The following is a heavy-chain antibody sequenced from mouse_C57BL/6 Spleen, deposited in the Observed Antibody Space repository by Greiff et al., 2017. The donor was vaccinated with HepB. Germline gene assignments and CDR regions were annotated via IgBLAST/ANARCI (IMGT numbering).Heavy chain of an antibody. CDR1: GFTFSSYG. D-gene: IGHD5-5*01. J-gene: IGHJ4*01. CDR2: ISSGGSYT. Sequence: DVKLVESGGDLVKPGGSLKLSCAASGFTFSSYGMSWVRQTPDKRLEWVATISSGGSYTYYPDSVKGRFTISRDNAKNTLYLQMSSLKSEDTAMYYCARQNYLYAMDYWGQGTSVTVSS. V-gene: IGHV5-6*02. CDR3: ARQNYLYAMDY.